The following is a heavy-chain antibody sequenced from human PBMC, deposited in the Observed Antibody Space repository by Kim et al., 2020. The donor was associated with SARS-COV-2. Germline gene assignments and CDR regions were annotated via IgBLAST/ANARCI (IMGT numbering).Heavy chain of an antibody. CDR2: FSPIASRT. CDR3: AKVQQEWEILGATYFDY. Sequence: GGSLRLSCVGSRFTFSNYAMSWVRQTPGKGLEWISSFSPIASRTYYGDSVKGRFTVSRDNSKNTLYLQMNNLRVEDTAVYFCAKVQQEWEILGATYFDYWGQGTLVTVSS. V-gene: IGHV3-23*01. CDR1: RFTFSNYA. D-gene: IGHD1-26*01. J-gene: IGHJ4*02.